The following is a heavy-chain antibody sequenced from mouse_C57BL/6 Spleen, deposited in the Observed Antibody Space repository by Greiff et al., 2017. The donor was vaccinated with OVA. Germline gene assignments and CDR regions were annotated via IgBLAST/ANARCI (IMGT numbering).Heavy chain of an antibody. J-gene: IGHJ1*03. D-gene: IGHD1-1*01. CDR2: INYDGSST. Sequence: EVKLVESEGGLVQPGSSMKLSCTASGFTFSDYYMAWVRQVPEKGLEWVANINYDGSSTYYLDSLKSRFIISRDNAKNILYLQMSSLKSEDTATYYCARELDYYGSSYWYFDVWGTGTTVTVSS. V-gene: IGHV5-16*01. CDR3: ARELDYYGSSYWYFDV. CDR1: GFTFSDYY.